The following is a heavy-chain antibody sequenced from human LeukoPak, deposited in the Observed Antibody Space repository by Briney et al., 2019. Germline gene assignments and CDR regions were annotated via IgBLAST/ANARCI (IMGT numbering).Heavy chain of an antibody. CDR1: GSLDIYY. Sequence: SGTLCLSCAVSGSLDIYYFMFVGHPPAKGRQWSGEITYRRGAAQNTSLTTRVNFPRDVPQRQISLQLRSVTAADTGVYYCAPYGGDWNFDSWGQGTLVTVSS. CDR2: ITYRRGA. D-gene: IGHD2-21*01. CDR3: APYGGDWNFDS. J-gene: IGHJ4*02. V-gene: IGHV4-34*01.